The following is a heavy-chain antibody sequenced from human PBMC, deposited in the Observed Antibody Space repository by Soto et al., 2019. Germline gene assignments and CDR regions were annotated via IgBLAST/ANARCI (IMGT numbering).Heavy chain of an antibody. CDR2: IYHSGST. Sequence: QLQLQESGSGLVKPSQTLSLTCAVSGGSISSGGYSWSWIRQPPGKVLEWIGYIYHSGSTYYNPSLKSRVTISVDRSKNQFSLKLSSVTAADTAVYYCARSYYYDSSGYGHYGMDVWGQGTTVTVSS. V-gene: IGHV4-30-2*01. CDR3: ARSYYYDSSGYGHYGMDV. D-gene: IGHD3-22*01. J-gene: IGHJ6*02. CDR1: GGSISSGGYS.